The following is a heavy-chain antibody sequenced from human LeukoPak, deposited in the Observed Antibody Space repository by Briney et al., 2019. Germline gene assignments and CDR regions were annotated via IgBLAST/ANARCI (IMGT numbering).Heavy chain of an antibody. CDR2: IKQDGSEK. CDR1: GFTFSIYW. CDR3: AELGITMIGGV. J-gene: IGHJ6*04. Sequence: GGSLRLSCAASGFTFSIYWMSWVRQAPGKGLEWVANIKQDGSEKYYVDSVKGRFTISRDNAKNSLYLQMNSLRAEDTAVYYCAELGITMIGGVWGKGTTVTISS. D-gene: IGHD3-10*02. V-gene: IGHV3-7*01.